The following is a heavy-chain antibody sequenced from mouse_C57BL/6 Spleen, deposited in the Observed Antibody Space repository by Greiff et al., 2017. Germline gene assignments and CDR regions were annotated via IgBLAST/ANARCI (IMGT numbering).Heavy chain of an antibody. CDR3: ARVYDYVAMDY. CDR2: INPSTGGT. D-gene: IGHD2-3*01. V-gene: IGHV1-42*01. Sequence: EVQLQESGPELVKPGASVKISCKASGYSFTGYYLNWVKQSPEKSLEWIGEINPSTGGTTYNQKFKAKATLTVDKSSSTAYMQLKSLTSEDSAVXYCARVYDYVAMDYWGQGTSVTVSS. J-gene: IGHJ4*01. CDR1: GYSFTGYY.